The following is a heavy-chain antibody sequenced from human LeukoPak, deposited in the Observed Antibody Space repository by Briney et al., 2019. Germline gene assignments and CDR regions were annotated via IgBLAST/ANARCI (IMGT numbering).Heavy chain of an antibody. CDR2: ISYDGSNK. Sequence: GGSLRLSCAASGFTLSSYAMHWVRQAPGKGLEWVAVISYDGSNKYYADSVKGRFTISRDNSKNTLYLQMNSLSAEDTAVYYCARAFRGDSYGDFAYWGQGTLVTVSS. V-gene: IGHV3-30-3*01. CDR3: ARAFRGDSYGDFAY. J-gene: IGHJ4*02. CDR1: GFTLSSYA. D-gene: IGHD5-18*01.